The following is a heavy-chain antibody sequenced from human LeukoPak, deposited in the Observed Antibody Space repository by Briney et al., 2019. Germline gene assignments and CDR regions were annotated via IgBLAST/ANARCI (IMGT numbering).Heavy chain of an antibody. V-gene: IGHV3-33*01. CDR2: IWYDGTSK. Sequence: PGRSLRLSCAASGFSLSAYGVHWVRQAPGKGLEWVAVIWYDGTSKDYADSVKGRFTFSRDNSKNTLHLQMNSMTVEDTAVYYCARSQSSSLIDYWGEGTLVTVSS. CDR1: GFSLSAYG. D-gene: IGHD6-13*01. J-gene: IGHJ4*02. CDR3: ARSQSSSLIDY.